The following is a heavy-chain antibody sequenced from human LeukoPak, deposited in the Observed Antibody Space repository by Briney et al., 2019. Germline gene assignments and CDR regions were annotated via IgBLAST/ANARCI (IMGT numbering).Heavy chain of an antibody. CDR2: INSDGSST. CDR1: GFTFSSYW. Sequence: GGSPRLSCGASGFTFSSYWMHWARQAPGKGLVWVSRINSDGSSTSYADSVKGRFTISRDNAKNTLYLQMNSLRAEDTAVYYCARGWDGSGWYGWFDPWGQGTLVTVSS. CDR3: ARGWDGSGWYGWFDP. D-gene: IGHD6-19*01. J-gene: IGHJ5*02. V-gene: IGHV3-74*01.